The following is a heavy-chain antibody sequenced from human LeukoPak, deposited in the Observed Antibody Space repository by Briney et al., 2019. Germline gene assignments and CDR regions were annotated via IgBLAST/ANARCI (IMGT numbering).Heavy chain of an antibody. CDR1: GGSISGYF. Sequence: PSETLSLTCTVSGGSISGYFWTWIRQPAGKELGWIGRIYSSGRTNYNPSLKSRVTISVDTSKNQFSLKLSSVTAADTAVYYCARGPYYYDSSGYYFAAFDIWGQGTMVTVSS. D-gene: IGHD3-22*01. J-gene: IGHJ3*02. CDR3: ARGPYYYDSSGYYFAAFDI. V-gene: IGHV4-4*07. CDR2: IYSSGRT.